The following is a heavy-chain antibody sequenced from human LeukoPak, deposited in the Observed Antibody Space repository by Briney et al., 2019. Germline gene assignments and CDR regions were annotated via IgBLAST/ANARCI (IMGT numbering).Heavy chain of an antibody. CDR1: GYTFTSYD. D-gene: IGHD2-15*01. V-gene: IGHV1-8*01. CDR3: ARDGYCSGGSSYPSWFAP. J-gene: IGHJ5*02. Sequence: GASVKVSCKASGYTFTSYDINWVRQATGQGLEWMGWMNPNSGNTSYAQKFQGRVTMTRNTSISTAYMELSCLRSEDTAVYYCARDGYCSGGSSYPSWFAPWGQEPLVTVSS. CDR2: MNPNSGNT.